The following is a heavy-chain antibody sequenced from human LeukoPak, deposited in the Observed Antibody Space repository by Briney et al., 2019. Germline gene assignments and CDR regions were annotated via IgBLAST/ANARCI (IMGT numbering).Heavy chain of an antibody. CDR3: ARRRLPFSSSGHGNWFDP. V-gene: IGHV4-59*01. CDR2: IYYSGST. J-gene: IGHJ5*02. D-gene: IGHD5-12*01. Sequence: WETLSLTCTVSGGSISSYYWSWIRQPPGKGLEWIGYIYYSGSTNYNPSLKSRVTISVDTSKNQFSLKLSSVTAADTAVYYCARRRLPFSSSGHGNWFDPWGQGTLVTVSS. CDR1: GGSISSYY.